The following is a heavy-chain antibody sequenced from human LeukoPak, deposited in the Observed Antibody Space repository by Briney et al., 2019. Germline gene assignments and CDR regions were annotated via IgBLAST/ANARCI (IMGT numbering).Heavy chain of an antibody. D-gene: IGHD5-18*01. CDR3: AKGPIQLWQLDY. J-gene: IGHJ4*02. CDR1: GFTFSSYA. V-gene: IGHV3-23*01. Sequence: GGSLRLFCAASGFTFSSYAMSWVRQAPGKGLEWVSAISGSGGSTYYADSVKGRFTISRDNSKNTLYLQMNSLRAEDTAVYYCAKGPIQLWQLDYWGQGTLVTVSS. CDR2: ISGSGGST.